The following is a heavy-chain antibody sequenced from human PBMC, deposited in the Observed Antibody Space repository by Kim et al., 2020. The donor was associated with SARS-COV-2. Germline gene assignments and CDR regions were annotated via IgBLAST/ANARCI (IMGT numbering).Heavy chain of an antibody. D-gene: IGHD3-16*01. V-gene: IGHV3-53*01. CDR1: GFTVTTNY. J-gene: IGHJ6*02. CDR3: ARGGTLGGYYGMDV. CDR2: IYTGGST. Sequence: GGSLRLSCAVSGFTVTTNYMSWVRQAPGKGLEWVSIIYTGGSTDYVVSVKGRFTISRDNSMNTLFLQMNSLRADDTAVYYCARGGTLGGYYGMDVWGQGTTVTVS.